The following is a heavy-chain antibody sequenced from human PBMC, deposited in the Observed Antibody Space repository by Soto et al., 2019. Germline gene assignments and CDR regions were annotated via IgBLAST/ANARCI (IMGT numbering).Heavy chain of an antibody. CDR2: IYYSGST. D-gene: IGHD3-10*01. CDR1: GGSISSGGYY. V-gene: IGHV4-31*03. Sequence: LSLTCTVSGGSISSGGYYWSWIRQHPGKGLEWIGYIYYSGSTYYNPSLKSRVTISVDTSKNQFSLKLSSVTAADTAVYYCARELRFGEDYYGMDVWGQGTTVTVSS. J-gene: IGHJ6*02. CDR3: ARELRFGEDYYGMDV.